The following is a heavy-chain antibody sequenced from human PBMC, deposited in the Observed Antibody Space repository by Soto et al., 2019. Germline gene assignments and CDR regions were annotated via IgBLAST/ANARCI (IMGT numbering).Heavy chain of an antibody. J-gene: IGHJ5*02. CDR2: IYYSGST. CDR3: ASEIAAAGTRGRFDP. D-gene: IGHD6-13*01. V-gene: IGHV4-30-4*01. CDR1: GSSISSGDYY. Sequence: SETLSLTCTVSGSSISSGDYYWSWIRQPPGKGLEWIGYIYYSGSTYYNPSLKSRVTISVDTSKNQFSLKLSSVTAADTAVYYCASEIAAAGTRGRFDPWGQGTLVTVSS.